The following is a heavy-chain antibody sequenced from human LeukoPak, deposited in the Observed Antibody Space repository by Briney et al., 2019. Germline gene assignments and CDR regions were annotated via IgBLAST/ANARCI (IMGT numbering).Heavy chain of an antibody. CDR1: GYTLTELS. Sequence: ASVKVSCKVSGYTLTELSMHWGRQAPGKGLEGMGGFDPEDSETIYAQKFQGRVTMTEDTSTDTAYMELSSLRSEDTAVYYCATLPYYDSSGFSGNWGQGTLVTVSS. D-gene: IGHD3-22*01. V-gene: IGHV1-24*01. J-gene: IGHJ4*02. CDR2: FDPEDSET. CDR3: ATLPYYDSSGFSGN.